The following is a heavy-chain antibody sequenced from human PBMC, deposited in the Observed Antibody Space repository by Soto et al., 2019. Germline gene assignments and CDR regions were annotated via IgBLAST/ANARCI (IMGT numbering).Heavy chain of an antibody. CDR3: AAYCSVGSCYSPDWDFDL. CDR1: GFTFSSYG. CDR2: ISYDGSNK. D-gene: IGHD2-15*01. V-gene: IGHV3-30*03. J-gene: IGHJ2*01. Sequence: QVQLVESGGGVVQPGRSLRLSCAASGFTFSSYGMHWVRQAPGKGLEWVAVISYDGSNKYYADSVKGRFTISRDNSKNTLYLQMNSLRAEDTAVYYCAAYCSVGSCYSPDWDFDLWGRGTLVTVSS.